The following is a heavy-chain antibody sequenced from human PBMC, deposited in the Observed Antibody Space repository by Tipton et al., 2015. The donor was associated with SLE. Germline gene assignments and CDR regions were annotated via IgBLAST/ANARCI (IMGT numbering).Heavy chain of an antibody. CDR3: AGHGVYSGSPIIYYNYYMDV. V-gene: IGHV4-39*01. D-gene: IGHD5-12*01. J-gene: IGHJ6*03. Sequence: TLSLTCSVSGASIGSTSYFCGWIRPPPGKGLEWIGTISYSGTTYYTPSLKSRVTISVDTSKNQFSLQLSAVTAADTAVYYCAGHGVYSGSPIIYYNYYMDVWGKGTTVTVAS. CDR1: GASIGSTSYF. CDR2: ISYSGTT.